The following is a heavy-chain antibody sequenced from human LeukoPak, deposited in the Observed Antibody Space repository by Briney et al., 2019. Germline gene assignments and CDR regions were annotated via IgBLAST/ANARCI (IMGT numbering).Heavy chain of an antibody. CDR2: IYHSGST. D-gene: IGHD6-6*01. V-gene: IGHV4-38-2*02. Sequence: PSETLSLTCTVSGYSISSGYYWGWIRQPPGKGLEWIGSIYHSGSTHYNPSLKSRVTISVDTSKSQFSLKLSSVTAADTAVYYCARVGYSSSLAPFDYWGQGTLVTVSS. CDR3: ARVGYSSSLAPFDY. J-gene: IGHJ4*02. CDR1: GYSISSGYY.